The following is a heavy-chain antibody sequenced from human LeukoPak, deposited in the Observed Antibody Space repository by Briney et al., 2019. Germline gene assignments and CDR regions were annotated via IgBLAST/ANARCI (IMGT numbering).Heavy chain of an antibody. CDR3: ARDSSYYDSRGPDAFDI. CDR1: GGSISSGDYY. V-gene: IGHV4-30-4*01. Sequence: SETLSLTCTVSGGSISSGDYYWSWIRQPPGKGLEWIGYIYYSGSTYYNPSLKSRVTISVDTSKNQLSLKLSSVTAADRAVYYCARDSSYYDSRGPDAFDIWGQGTMVTVSS. CDR2: IYYSGST. J-gene: IGHJ3*02. D-gene: IGHD3-22*01.